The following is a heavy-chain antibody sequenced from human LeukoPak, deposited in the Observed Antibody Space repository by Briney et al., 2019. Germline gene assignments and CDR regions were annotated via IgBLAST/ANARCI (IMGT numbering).Heavy chain of an antibody. CDR1: GFTFSSYA. CDR3: AKSWGYTRPYYNYMDV. D-gene: IGHD3-16*02. Sequence: GGSLRLSCAASGFTFSSYAMSWVRQGPGKGLEWVSIIGYRGGSIYYGNSVKGRFTISRDNSENTLSLQMNGLRPEDTAVYYCAKSWGYTRPYYNYMDVWGKGTTVTVSS. J-gene: IGHJ6*03. CDR2: IGYRGGSI. V-gene: IGHV3-23*01.